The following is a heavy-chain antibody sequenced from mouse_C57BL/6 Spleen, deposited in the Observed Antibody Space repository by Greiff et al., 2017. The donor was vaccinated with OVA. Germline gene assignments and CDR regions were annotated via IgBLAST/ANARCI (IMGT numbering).Heavy chain of an antibody. V-gene: IGHV5-4*01. CDR2: ISDGGSYT. CDR1: GFTFSSYA. Sequence: EVKLVQSGGGLVKPGGSLKLSCAASGFTFSSYAMSWVRQTPEKRLEWVATISDGGSYTYYPDNVKGRFTISRDNAKNNLYLQMSHLKSEDTAMYYCARDDYGSSPAWFAYWGLGTLVTVSA. J-gene: IGHJ3*01. D-gene: IGHD1-1*01. CDR3: ARDDYGSSPAWFAY.